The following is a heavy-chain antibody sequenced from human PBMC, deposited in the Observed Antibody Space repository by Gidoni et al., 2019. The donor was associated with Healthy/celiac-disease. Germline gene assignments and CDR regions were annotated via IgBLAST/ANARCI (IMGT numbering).Heavy chain of an antibody. CDR2: MNPNSGNT. CDR3: ARGGEGIKRFLEWLSSNPYYYYYGMDV. J-gene: IGHJ6*02. CDR1: GYTFTSYD. V-gene: IGHV1-8*03. Sequence: QVQLVQSGAEVKKPGASVKVSCKASGYTFTSYDINWVRQATGQGLEWMGWMNPNSGNTGYAQKFQGRVTITRNTSISTAYMELSSLRSEDTAVYYCARGGEGIKRFLEWLSSNPYYYYYGMDVWGQGTTVTVSS. D-gene: IGHD3-3*01.